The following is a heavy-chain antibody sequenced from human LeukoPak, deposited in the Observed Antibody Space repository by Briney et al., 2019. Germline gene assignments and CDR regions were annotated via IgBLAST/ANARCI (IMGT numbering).Heavy chain of an antibody. J-gene: IGHJ6*03. CDR3: ARAAIKAHLYSSSLYYYYYMDV. CDR1: GFTFSSYA. CDR2: ISYDGSNK. V-gene: IGHV3-30*04. D-gene: IGHD6-13*01. Sequence: QPGGSLRLSCAASGFTFSSYAMHWVRQAPGKGLEWVAVISYDGSNKYYADSVKGRFTISRDNSKNTLYLQMNSLRSEDTAVYYCARAAIKAHLYSSSLYYYYYMDVWGKRTTVTVSS.